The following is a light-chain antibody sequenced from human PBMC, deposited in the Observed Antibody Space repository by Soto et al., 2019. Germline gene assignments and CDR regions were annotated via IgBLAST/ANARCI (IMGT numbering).Light chain of an antibody. J-gene: IGKJ1*01. Sequence: EIVLTQSPGTLSLFPGERATLSCRASQSISSSYLAWYQQKPVQAPRLLIYGASSRATGIPDRFSGAGSATDFTLTISRLEPEDFAVYDCYQYGSAPAWTFGQGTKVEIK. CDR1: QSISSSY. CDR3: YQYGSAPAWT. V-gene: IGKV3-20*01. CDR2: GAS.